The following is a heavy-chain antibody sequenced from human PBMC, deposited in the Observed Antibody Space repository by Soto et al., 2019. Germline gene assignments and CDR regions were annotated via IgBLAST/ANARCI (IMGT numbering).Heavy chain of an antibody. D-gene: IGHD3-10*01. CDR3: ARDTITMVRGVIIAEVDPNWFDP. CDR1: GGTFSSYA. CDR2: IIPIFGTA. Sequence: ASVKVSCKASGGTFSSYAISWVRQAPGQGLEWMGGIIPIFGTANYAQKFQGRVTITADESTSTAYMELSSLRSEDTAVYYCARDTITMVRGVIIAEVDPNWFDPWGQGTLVTV. V-gene: IGHV1-69*13. J-gene: IGHJ5*02.